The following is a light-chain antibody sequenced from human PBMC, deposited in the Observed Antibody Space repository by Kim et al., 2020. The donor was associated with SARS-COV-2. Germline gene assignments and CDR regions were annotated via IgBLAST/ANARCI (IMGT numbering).Light chain of an antibody. Sequence: VVMTQSPLSLPVTLGQPASISCRSSQSLVDSDGNTYLNWFQQRPGQSPRRLIYKVSNRDSGVPDRFSGSGSGTDFTLKISRVEAEDVGVYYCMQGTHWPPTFGGGTKVDIK. V-gene: IGKV2-30*01. CDR1: QSLVDSDGNTY. CDR2: KVS. J-gene: IGKJ4*01. CDR3: MQGTHWPPT.